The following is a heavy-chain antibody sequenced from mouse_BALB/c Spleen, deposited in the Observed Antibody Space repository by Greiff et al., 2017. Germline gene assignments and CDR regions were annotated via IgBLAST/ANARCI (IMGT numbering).Heavy chain of an antibody. J-gene: IGHJ3*01. D-gene: IGHD2-2*01. CDR3: AREGAYGYDWFAY. CDR1: GYSITSDYA. Sequence: EVMLVESGPGLVKPSQSLSLTCTVTGYSITSDYAWNWIRQFPGNKLEWMGYISYSGSTSYNPSLKSRISITRDTSKNQFFLQLNSVTTEDTATYYCAREGAYGYDWFAYWGQGTLVTVSA. V-gene: IGHV3-2*02. CDR2: ISYSGST.